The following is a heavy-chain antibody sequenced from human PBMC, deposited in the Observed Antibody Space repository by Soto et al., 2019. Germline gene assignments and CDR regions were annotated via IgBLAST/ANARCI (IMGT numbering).Heavy chain of an antibody. CDR2: IWYDGGRD. J-gene: IGHJ6*03. V-gene: IGHV3-33*01. Sequence: QVQLVESGGGVVQPGTSLRLSCTASGFKFSYYGMHWVRQGPGKGLEGVAGIWYDGGRDYYSDSVEGRFTISRDNFKNTVSLEMNSLIVEDTAVYDCARVTSHCYSDMDVWGEGTTVTVSS. D-gene: IGHD2-21*02. CDR1: GFKFSYYG. CDR3: ARVTSHCYSDMDV.